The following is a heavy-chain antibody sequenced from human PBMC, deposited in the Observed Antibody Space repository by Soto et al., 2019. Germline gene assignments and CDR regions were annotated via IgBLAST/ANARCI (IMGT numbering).Heavy chain of an antibody. CDR3: ARVPGHKNSRGDF. CDR1: GYTFTHYF. Sequence: QVRLMQSGPEVRRPGASVTVSCKASGYTFTHYFIHWVRRAPGQGLEWMGYINPKSGDTHYSQTFRGRVSMTRDTSTDTANRGLSSLKSDDTAVYFCARVPGHKNSRGDFWGQGTPITVSS. CDR2: INPKSGDT. V-gene: IGHV1-2*02. J-gene: IGHJ4*02. D-gene: IGHD1-7*01.